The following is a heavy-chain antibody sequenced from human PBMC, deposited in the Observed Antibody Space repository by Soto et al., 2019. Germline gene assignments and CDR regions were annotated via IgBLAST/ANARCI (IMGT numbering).Heavy chain of an antibody. J-gene: IGHJ6*02. D-gene: IGHD3-10*01. CDR2: IYPSGTT. V-gene: IGHV4-4*07. CDR1: GDSFSNFY. Sequence: QVQLQEWGPGLLKPSATVSLTCTVSGDSFSNFYWSWIRQPAGKGLEWIGRIYPSGTTNYSPSLKSRLTISRDTSKNQFSLSLRSVTAADTAVYFCARDDYGSAGMDVWGQGTTVTVSS. CDR3: ARDDYGSAGMDV.